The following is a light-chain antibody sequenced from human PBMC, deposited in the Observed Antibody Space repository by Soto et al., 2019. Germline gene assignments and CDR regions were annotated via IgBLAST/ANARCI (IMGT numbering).Light chain of an antibody. CDR3: QAYDYSLTASV. J-gene: IGLJ3*02. CDR1: SSNLGAGYD. CDR2: GNR. Sequence: QPVLTQPPSVSWAPGQRVTISCTGNSSNLGAGYDVHRYQQLPGAAPKLVIFGNRTRPSGVPERFSGSKSGTSASLAITGLQAEDEADYYCQAYDYSLTASVFGGGTKVTVL. V-gene: IGLV1-40*01.